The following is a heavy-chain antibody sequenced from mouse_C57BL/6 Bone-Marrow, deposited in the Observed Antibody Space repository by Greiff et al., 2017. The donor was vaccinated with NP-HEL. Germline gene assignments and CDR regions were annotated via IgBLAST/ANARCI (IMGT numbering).Heavy chain of an antibody. CDR2: ISSGGSYT. CDR1: GFTFSSYG. Sequence: EVKLVESGGDLVKPGGSLKLSCAASGFTFSSYGMSWVRQTPDKRLEWVATISSGGSYTYYPDSVKGRFTISRDNAKNTLYLQMSSLKSEDTAMYDCASPYDYDVAWFAYWGQGTLGTVSA. J-gene: IGHJ3*01. CDR3: ASPYDYDVAWFAY. D-gene: IGHD2-4*01. V-gene: IGHV5-6*01.